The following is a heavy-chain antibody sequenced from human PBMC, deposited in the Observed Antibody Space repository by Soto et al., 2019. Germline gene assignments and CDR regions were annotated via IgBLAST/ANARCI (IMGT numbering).Heavy chain of an antibody. D-gene: IGHD5-12*01. V-gene: IGHV4-59*01. Sequence: SETLSLTCTVSGGSISSYYWSWIRQPPGKGLEWIGYIYYSGSTNYNPSLKSRVTISVDTSKNQFSLKLSSVTAADTAVYYCARDGYNRPFDYWGQGTLVTVSS. CDR3: ARDGYNRPFDY. CDR2: IYYSGST. CDR1: GGSISSYY. J-gene: IGHJ4*02.